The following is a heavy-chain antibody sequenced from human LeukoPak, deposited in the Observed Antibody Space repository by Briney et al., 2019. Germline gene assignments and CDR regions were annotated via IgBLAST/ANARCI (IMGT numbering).Heavy chain of an antibody. Sequence: GGSLRLSCAASGFTFSSYSMHWVRQAPGKGLDGVAVISYDGSNKYYPDSVQARFTIPSDNSQKTLYLHMNSLRGEDKAVYYCARDGYSRESFDSWGQGTLVTVSS. CDR2: ISYDGSNK. J-gene: IGHJ4*02. CDR3: ARDGYSRESFDS. V-gene: IGHV3-30-3*01. D-gene: IGHD2-15*01. CDR1: GFTFSSYS.